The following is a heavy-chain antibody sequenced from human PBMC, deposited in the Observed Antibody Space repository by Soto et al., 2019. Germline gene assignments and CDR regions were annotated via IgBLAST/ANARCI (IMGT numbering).Heavy chain of an antibody. V-gene: IGHV3-23*01. J-gene: IGHJ4*02. CDR3: AKGSIEDSASVDN. Sequence: EVQLLESGGGLVQPGGSLRLSCAASGFSFSSYAMVWVRQAPGKGLEWVSVISARGGSLYFADSVKGRFTISRDNSKNVLSLEMHSLRAEDTATYFCAKGSIEDSASVDNWGQGTLVVVSS. D-gene: IGHD1-26*01. CDR2: ISARGGSL. CDR1: GFSFSSYA.